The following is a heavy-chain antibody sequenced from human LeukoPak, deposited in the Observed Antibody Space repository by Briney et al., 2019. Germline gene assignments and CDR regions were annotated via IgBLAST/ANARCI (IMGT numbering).Heavy chain of an antibody. V-gene: IGHV1-2*02. Sequence: GASVKVSCKASGYTFTGYYMHWVRQAPGQGLEWMGWINPNSGGTNYAQKFQGRVTMTRDTSISTAYMELSRLRSDDTAVYYCARDLTGYYDFWSGYQAGWFDPWGQGTLVTVSS. CDR3: ARDLTGYYDFWSGYQAGWFDP. D-gene: IGHD3-3*01. CDR1: GYTFTGYY. CDR2: INPNSGGT. J-gene: IGHJ5*02.